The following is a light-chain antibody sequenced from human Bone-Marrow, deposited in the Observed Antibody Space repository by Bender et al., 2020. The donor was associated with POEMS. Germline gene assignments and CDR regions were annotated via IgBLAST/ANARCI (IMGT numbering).Light chain of an antibody. J-gene: IGLJ2*01. Sequence: QSVLTQPPSASGTPGQRVTISCSGSSSNLGRNYVYWYEQLPGTAPKLLIYRNNHRPSGVPDRFSGSKSGTSASLAISGLRSEDEADYYCASWDDSLSGVLFGGGTKLTVL. CDR1: SSNLGRNY. CDR3: ASWDDSLSGVL. CDR2: RNN. V-gene: IGLV1-47*01.